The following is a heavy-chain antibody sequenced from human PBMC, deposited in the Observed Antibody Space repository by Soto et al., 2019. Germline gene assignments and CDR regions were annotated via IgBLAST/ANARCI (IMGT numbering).Heavy chain of an antibody. D-gene: IGHD6-19*01. CDR3: ATSTGHYYYCMDV. J-gene: IGHJ6*02. CDR1: GLTFSSYR. Sequence: GGSLRLSCAASGLTFSSYRMNWVREAPGKGVEWVSPISSSSTYIYYPHSVNRRFTISTHNAKNSLYLQMNTLRADDTSVYYCATSTGHYYYCMDVWGQGTTVTVSS. CDR2: ISSSSTYI. V-gene: IGHV3-21*01.